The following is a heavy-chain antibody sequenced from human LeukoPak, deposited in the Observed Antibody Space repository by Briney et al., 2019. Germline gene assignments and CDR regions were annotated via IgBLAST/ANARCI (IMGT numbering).Heavy chain of an antibody. CDR1: GFTFHDYA. CDR2: ITGDGSGT. D-gene: IGHD2-15*01. J-gene: IGHJ4*02. CDR3: AKDQQDTGFDS. Sequence: GGSLRLSCAASGFTFHDYAMHWVRQAPGKGLEWVSFITGDGSGTYYADSVKGRFTIFRDNSKNSLYLQMKSLRTEETALYYCAKDQQDTGFDSWGQGTLVTVSS. V-gene: IGHV3-43*02.